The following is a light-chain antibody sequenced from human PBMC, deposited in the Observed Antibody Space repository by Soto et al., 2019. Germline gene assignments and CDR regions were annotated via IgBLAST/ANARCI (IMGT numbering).Light chain of an antibody. CDR3: QQYGGSPPT. Sequence: EIVLTQSPGTLSSSPGERATLSCRASQSVSSNYLAWYQRKPGQAPRLLIYGASNRATDIPYRFIGNGSGTDFTLTITRLEPDDFAMYYCQQYGGSPPTFGQGTKVEIK. CDR1: QSVSSNY. CDR2: GAS. J-gene: IGKJ1*01. V-gene: IGKV3-20*01.